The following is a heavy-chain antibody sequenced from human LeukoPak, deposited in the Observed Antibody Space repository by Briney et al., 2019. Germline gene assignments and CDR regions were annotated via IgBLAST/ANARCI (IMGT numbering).Heavy chain of an antibody. Sequence: GGSLRLSCAASGFTFDDYAMHWVRQAPGKGLEWVSGISWNSGSIGYADSVKGRFTISRDNAKNSLYLQMNSLRAEDTALYYCAKDKSDSGFGYFDYWGQGTLVTVSS. CDR1: GFTFDDYA. V-gene: IGHV3-9*01. J-gene: IGHJ4*02. D-gene: IGHD1-26*01. CDR3: AKDKSDSGFGYFDY. CDR2: ISWNSGSI.